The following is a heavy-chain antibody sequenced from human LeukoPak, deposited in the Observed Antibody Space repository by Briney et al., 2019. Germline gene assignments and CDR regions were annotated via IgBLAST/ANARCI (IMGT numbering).Heavy chain of an antibody. Sequence: SETLSLTCTVSGGSISSSSYYWGWIRQPPGKGLEWIGSIYYSGSTYYNPSLKSRVTISVDTSKNQFSLKLSSVTAADTAVYYCARGAGTHTGHYYYYYYMDVWGKGTTVTVSS. J-gene: IGHJ6*03. V-gene: IGHV4-39*01. CDR2: IYYSGST. CDR3: ARGAGTHTGHYYYYYYMDV. D-gene: IGHD2-8*02. CDR1: GGSISSSSYY.